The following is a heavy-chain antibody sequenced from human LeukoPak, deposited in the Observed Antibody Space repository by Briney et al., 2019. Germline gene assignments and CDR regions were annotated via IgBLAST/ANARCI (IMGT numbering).Heavy chain of an antibody. D-gene: IGHD6-19*01. CDR2: ISYDGSNK. Sequence: GGSLRLSCAASGFTFSSYAMHWVRQAPGKGLEWVADISYDGSNKYYADSVKGRFTISRDNSKNTLYLQMNSLRAEDTAVYYCAAMYSSGWYGYYWGQGTLVTVSS. CDR3: AAMYSSGWYGYY. J-gene: IGHJ4*02. V-gene: IGHV3-30*04. CDR1: GFTFSSYA.